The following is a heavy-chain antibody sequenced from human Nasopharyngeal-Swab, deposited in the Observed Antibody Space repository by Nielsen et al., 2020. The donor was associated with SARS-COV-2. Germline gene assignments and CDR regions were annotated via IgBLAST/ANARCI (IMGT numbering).Heavy chain of an antibody. V-gene: IGHV1-69*10. CDR2: IIPILGIA. CDR1: GGTFSSYA. Sequence: SVKVSCKASGGTFSSYAISWVRQAPGQGLEWMGGIIPILGIANYAQKFQGRVTITADKSTSIAYMELSSLRSEDTAVYYCAREKAYCGGDCYHWFDPWGQGTLVTVSS. J-gene: IGHJ5*02. CDR3: AREKAYCGGDCYHWFDP. D-gene: IGHD2-21*02.